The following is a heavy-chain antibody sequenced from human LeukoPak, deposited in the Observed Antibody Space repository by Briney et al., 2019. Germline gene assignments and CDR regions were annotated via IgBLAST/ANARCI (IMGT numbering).Heavy chain of an antibody. V-gene: IGHV1-2*02. Sequence: GASVKVSCKASGYTFTGYYMHWVRQAPGQGLEWMGWINPNSGGTNYAQKFQGRVTMTRDTSISTAYMELSRLRSDDTAVYYCARVGSETRLWFGELGFDYWGQGTLVTVSS. CDR3: ARVGSETRLWFGELGFDY. D-gene: IGHD3-10*01. CDR2: INPNSGGT. CDR1: GYTFTGYY. J-gene: IGHJ4*02.